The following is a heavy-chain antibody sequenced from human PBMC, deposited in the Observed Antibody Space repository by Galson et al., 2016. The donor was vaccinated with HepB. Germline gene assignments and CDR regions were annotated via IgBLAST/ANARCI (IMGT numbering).Heavy chain of an antibody. CDR3: TTDGLDISFDY. J-gene: IGHJ4*02. V-gene: IGHV3-15*01. CDR1: GLSFSNAW. D-gene: IGHD2-2*03. CDR2: INTKSDGGTT. Sequence: SLRLSCAASGLSFSNAWMSWVRQAPGKGLEWVGRINTKSDGGTTQYAAPVEGRFTISRDDSETRRYLQMNNLEPGDTAVYYCTTDGLDISFDYWGQGTRVTVSS.